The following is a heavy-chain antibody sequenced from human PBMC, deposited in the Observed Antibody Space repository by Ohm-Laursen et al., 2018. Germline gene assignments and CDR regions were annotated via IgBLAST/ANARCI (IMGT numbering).Heavy chain of an antibody. Sequence: SQTLSLTWTVSGGSISSTSYYWGWIRQPPGKGLEWIGSIYYSGSTYYNPSLKSRVTISVDTSKNQFSLKLTSVTAADTAVYYCARGFSGWWGRIDYWGQGILVTVSS. CDR1: GGSISSTSYY. V-gene: IGHV4-39*07. J-gene: IGHJ4*02. D-gene: IGHD6-19*01. CDR3: ARGFSGWWGRIDY. CDR2: IYYSGST.